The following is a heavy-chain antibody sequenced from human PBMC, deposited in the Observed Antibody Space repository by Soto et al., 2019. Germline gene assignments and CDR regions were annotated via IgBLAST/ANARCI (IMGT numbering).Heavy chain of an antibody. D-gene: IGHD4-17*01. V-gene: IGHV3-74*01. CDR2: ISSDGSST. CDR3: ANHGYGDYGRNWYFDL. CDR1: GFTFSDYY. J-gene: IGHJ2*01. Sequence: PGGSLGLSCAASGFTFSDYYMSWIRQAPGKGLEWVSYISSDGSSTSYADSVKGRFTISRDNAKNTLYLQMNSLRAEDTAVYYCANHGYGDYGRNWYFDLWGRGTLVTVS.